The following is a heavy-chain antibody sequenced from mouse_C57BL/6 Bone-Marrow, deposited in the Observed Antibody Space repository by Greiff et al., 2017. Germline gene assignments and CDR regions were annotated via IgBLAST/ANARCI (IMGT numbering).Heavy chain of an antibody. CDR1: GFTFSSYA. V-gene: IGHV5-9-1*02. J-gene: IGHJ2*01. CDR3: TRDQGYGPFDY. Sequence: EVKLMESGEGLVKPGGSLKLSCAASGFTFSSYAMSWVRQTPEKRLEWVAYISSGGDYIYYADTVKGRFTISRDNARNTLYLQMSSLKSEDTAMYYSTRDQGYGPFDYWGQGTTLTVSS. D-gene: IGHD2-10*02. CDR2: ISSGGDYI.